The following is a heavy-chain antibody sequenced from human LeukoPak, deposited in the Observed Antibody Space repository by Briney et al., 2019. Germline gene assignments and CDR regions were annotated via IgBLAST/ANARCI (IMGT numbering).Heavy chain of an antibody. Sequence: HPGGSLRLSCAASGFTFSSYAMSWVRQAPGKGLEWVSAISGSGGSTYYADSVKGRFTISRDNSKNTLYLQMNSLRAEDTAVYYCARGSSGWPRFDPWGQGTLVTVSS. CDR3: ARGSSGWPRFDP. D-gene: IGHD6-19*01. J-gene: IGHJ5*02. CDR1: GFTFSSYA. V-gene: IGHV3-23*01. CDR2: ISGSGGST.